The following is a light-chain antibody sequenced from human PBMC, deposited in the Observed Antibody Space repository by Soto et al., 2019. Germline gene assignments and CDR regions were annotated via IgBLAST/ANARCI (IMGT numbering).Light chain of an antibody. Sequence: EIVLTQSPGTLSLSPGERATLSCRASQSVSSGYLAWYQQKPGQAPRLIMSGASSRATGIPDRFSGSGSGTAFTLTISRLEPEDFAVYYCQHYGSSPPMYTFGQGTNLEIK. J-gene: IGKJ2*01. CDR2: GAS. V-gene: IGKV3-20*01. CDR3: QHYGSSPPMYT. CDR1: QSVSSGY.